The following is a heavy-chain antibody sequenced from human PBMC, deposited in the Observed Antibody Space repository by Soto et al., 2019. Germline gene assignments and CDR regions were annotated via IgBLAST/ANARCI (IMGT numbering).Heavy chain of an antibody. CDR3: AKDLGPLRLLNYYFYGLDV. D-gene: IGHD2-15*01. J-gene: IGHJ6*02. Sequence: QPEGSLRLSCNASGITVSSTYMSWVRQAPGVGPEWVAVIESGGSTHYADSVKGRFTISRDIPKNMIYLQLHTLRAEDTAVYYCAKDLGPLRLLNYYFYGLDVWGQGTTVTVSS. CDR1: GITVSSTY. CDR2: IESGGST. V-gene: IGHV3-53*01.